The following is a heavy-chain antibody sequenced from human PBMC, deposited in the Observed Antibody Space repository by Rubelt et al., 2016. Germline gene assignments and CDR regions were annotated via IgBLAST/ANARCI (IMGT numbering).Heavy chain of an antibody. Sequence: QVQLVQSGAEVKKPGASVKVSCKASGYTFTGYYMHWVRQAPGQGLEWMGIINPSGGSTSYAQKFQGRVTMTRETSTSTVYMELSSLRSEDTAVYYCARDVIVVVPAAPDAFDIWGQGTMVTVSS. D-gene: IGHD2-2*01. J-gene: IGHJ3*02. CDR1: GYTFTGYY. CDR3: ARDVIVVVPAAPDAFDI. V-gene: IGHV1-46*01. CDR2: INPSGGST.